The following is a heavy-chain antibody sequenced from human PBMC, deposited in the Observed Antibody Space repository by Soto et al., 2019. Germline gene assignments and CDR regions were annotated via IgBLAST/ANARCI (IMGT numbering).Heavy chain of an antibody. D-gene: IGHD2-2*01. CDR2: IYPGDSDT. Sequence: GESLKIFCKGSGYSFTSYWIGWVRQMPGKGLEWMGIIYPGDSDTRYSPSFQGQVTISADKSISTAYLQWSSLKASDTAMYYCARQRKTGDIVVVPAAPDVWSMDVWGQGTTVTVSS. V-gene: IGHV5-51*01. CDR3: ARQRKTGDIVVVPAAPDVWSMDV. CDR1: GYSFTSYW. J-gene: IGHJ6*02.